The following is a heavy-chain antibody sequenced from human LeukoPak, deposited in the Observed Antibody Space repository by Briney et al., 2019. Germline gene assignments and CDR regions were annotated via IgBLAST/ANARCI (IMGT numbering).Heavy chain of an antibody. CDR3: AKDIPKSGNYYDYFDY. V-gene: IGHV3-23*01. D-gene: IGHD1-26*01. Sequence: GGALRLSCAASGFTFSNYAMTWARQAPGKGLEWVSGISGNTGATFYADSVKGRFTISRDNSKNTLYLQMNRLRAEDTAVYYCAKDIPKSGNYYDYFDYWGQGTLVTVSS. J-gene: IGHJ4*02. CDR1: GFTFSNYA. CDR2: ISGNTGAT.